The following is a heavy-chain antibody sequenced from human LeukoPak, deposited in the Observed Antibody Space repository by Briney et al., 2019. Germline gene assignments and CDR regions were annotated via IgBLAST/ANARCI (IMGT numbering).Heavy chain of an antibody. V-gene: IGHV4-59*01. Sequence: SETLSLTCTVSGGSISSYYWSWIRQPPGKGLEWIGYIYYSGSTNYNPSLKSRVTISVDTSKNQFSLKLSSVTAADTAVYYCARDMITFGGVIDYAFDIWGQGTMVTVSS. J-gene: IGHJ3*02. CDR1: GGSISSYY. CDR2: IYYSGST. D-gene: IGHD3-16*02. CDR3: ARDMITFGGVIDYAFDI.